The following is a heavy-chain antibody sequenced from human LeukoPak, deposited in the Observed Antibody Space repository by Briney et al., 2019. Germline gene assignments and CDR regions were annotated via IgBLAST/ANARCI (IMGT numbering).Heavy chain of an antibody. V-gene: IGHV3-9*01. D-gene: IGHD3-22*01. CDR3: AKGHYYDSSGCIDY. CDR2: ISWNSGRT. Sequence: GGSLRLSCAASGFTFDDYAMHWVRQAPGKGLEWVSGISWNSGRTGYADSVKGRFTISRDNAKNSLYVQMNSLRAEDTALYYCAKGHYYDSSGCIDYWGQGTLVTVSS. J-gene: IGHJ4*02. CDR1: GFTFDDYA.